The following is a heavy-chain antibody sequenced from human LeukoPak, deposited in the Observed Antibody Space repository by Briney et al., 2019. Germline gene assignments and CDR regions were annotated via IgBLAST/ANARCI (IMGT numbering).Heavy chain of an antibody. CDR3: AGIAAAGTYYYYYGMDV. D-gene: IGHD6-13*01. CDR2: ISGGGRST. V-gene: IGHV3-23*01. Sequence: GGSLRLSCAASGFTFSTCAMSWVRQAPGKGLEWVSTISGGGRSTDYADSVKGLFTISRDNSKNTLYLQMNSLRAEDTAVYYCAGIAAAGTYYYYYGMDVWGQGTTVTVSS. CDR1: GFTFSTCA. J-gene: IGHJ6*02.